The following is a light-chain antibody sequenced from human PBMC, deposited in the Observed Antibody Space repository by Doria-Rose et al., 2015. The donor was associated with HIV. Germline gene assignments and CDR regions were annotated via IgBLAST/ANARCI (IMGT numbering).Light chain of an antibody. Sequence: EIVLTQSPDTLSLSPGEGATLSCRASQSFSSTYLAWYQQKPGQAPSLLIYDGSTRATGIPDGFSASGSGTDFTPTINRLEPEDFALYYCHQYGTSWTFGQGTKVEI. V-gene: IGKV3-20*01. J-gene: IGKJ1*01. CDR1: QSFSSTY. CDR3: HQYGTSWT. CDR2: DGS.